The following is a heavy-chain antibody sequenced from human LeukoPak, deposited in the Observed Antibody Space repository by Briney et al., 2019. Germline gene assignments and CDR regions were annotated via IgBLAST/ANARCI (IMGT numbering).Heavy chain of an antibody. Sequence: PGGSLRLSCAASGFAFSSYWMHWVRQAPGKGLVWVSRINSDGSSTSYADSVKGRFTISRDNAKNTLYLQMNSLRAEDTAVYYCASQYNWNDGRDYWGQGTLVTVSS. V-gene: IGHV3-74*01. CDR1: GFAFSSYW. CDR3: ASQYNWNDGRDY. CDR2: INSDGSST. J-gene: IGHJ4*02. D-gene: IGHD1-1*01.